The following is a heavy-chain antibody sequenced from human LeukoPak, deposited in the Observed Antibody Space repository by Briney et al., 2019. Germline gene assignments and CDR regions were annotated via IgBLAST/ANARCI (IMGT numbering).Heavy chain of an antibody. CDR1: GFTFSSYG. J-gene: IGHJ1*01. CDR2: IRYDGSNK. D-gene: IGHD5-24*01. CDR3: ARGWLQLIGYFQH. V-gene: IGHV3-30*02. Sequence: PGGSLRLSCAASGFTFSSYGMHWVRQAPGKGLEWVAFIRYDGSNKYYADSVKGRFTISRDNYKNTLYLQMNSLRAEDTAVYYCARGWLQLIGYFQHWGQGTLVTVSS.